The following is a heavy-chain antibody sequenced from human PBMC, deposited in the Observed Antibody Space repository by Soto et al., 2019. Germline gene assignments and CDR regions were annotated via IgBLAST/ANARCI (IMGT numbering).Heavy chain of an antibody. V-gene: IGHV2-5*02. D-gene: IGHD5-18*01. CDR2: IYWDDDK. CDR3: AQRDGGYSYESYFEY. CDR1: GFSLSTSGVG. J-gene: IGHJ4*02. Sequence: QITLKESGPTLVKPTQTLTLTCTFSGFSLSTSGVGVGWIRQPPGKALEWLALIYWDDDKRYSPSLKSRLTIPQDTSKNQVVLTMTNMDPVDTATYYCAQRDGGYSYESYFEYWGQGTLVTVSS.